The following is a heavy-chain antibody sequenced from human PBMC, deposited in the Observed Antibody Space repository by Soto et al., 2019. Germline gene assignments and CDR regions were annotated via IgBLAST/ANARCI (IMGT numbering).Heavy chain of an antibody. Sequence: SETLSLTCTVSGGSISSFYWSLIRQPAGKGLEWIGRIDSGGRNNYNPSLKSRVTMSVDTSKNQFSLRLSSVTAADTAMYYCARGSSRWDDWGQGTLVTVSS. V-gene: IGHV4-4*07. CDR1: GGSISSFY. D-gene: IGHD6-13*01. CDR2: IDSGGRN. CDR3: ARGSSRWDD. J-gene: IGHJ4*02.